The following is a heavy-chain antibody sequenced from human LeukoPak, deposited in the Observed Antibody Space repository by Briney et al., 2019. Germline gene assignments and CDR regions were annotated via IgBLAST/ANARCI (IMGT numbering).Heavy chain of an antibody. V-gene: IGHV1-2*02. CDR3: AAETDPLDY. CDR2: INPNSGGT. D-gene: IGHD2-21*02. J-gene: IGHJ4*02. Sequence: ASVKVSCNTFGYTFTGYYMHWVRQAPGQGLEWMGWINPNSGGTNYAQKFQGRVTMTRDTSISTAYMELSRLSSGDTAVYYCAAETDPLDYWGQGTLVTVSS. CDR1: GYTFTGYY.